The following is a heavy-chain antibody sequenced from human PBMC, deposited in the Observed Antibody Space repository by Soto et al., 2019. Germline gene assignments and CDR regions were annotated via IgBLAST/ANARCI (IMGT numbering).Heavy chain of an antibody. CDR3: AKGGVTAIYAVYYCDGMDV. CDR1: GFTFRTYA. CDR2: ISGSGGST. J-gene: IGHJ6*02. D-gene: IGHD3-10*01. Sequence: EVQLLESGGGLIQPGGSLRLSCAASGFTFRTYAMGWVRQAPGKGLEWVSAISGSGGSTYYADSVKGRFTISRDNSKNTMYLLMNSLSAEDTAVYYCAKGGVTAIYAVYYCDGMDVWGQGTTVTVSS. V-gene: IGHV3-23*01.